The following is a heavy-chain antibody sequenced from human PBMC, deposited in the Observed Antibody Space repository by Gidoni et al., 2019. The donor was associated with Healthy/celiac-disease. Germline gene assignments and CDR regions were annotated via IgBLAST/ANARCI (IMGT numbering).Heavy chain of an antibody. D-gene: IGHD3-10*01. CDR3: VKVYHLLWFGGAFDI. V-gene: IGHV3-9*01. CDR2: ISWNSGSI. Sequence: EVQLVASGGGLVHPAMSLSLSCAASGFTFADYAMHWVRQAPGKGLEWVAGISWNSGSIGYADSVKGRFTISRDNAKNSLYLQMNSLRAEDTALYYCVKVYHLLWFGGAFDIWGQGTMVTVSS. CDR1: GFTFADYA. J-gene: IGHJ3*02.